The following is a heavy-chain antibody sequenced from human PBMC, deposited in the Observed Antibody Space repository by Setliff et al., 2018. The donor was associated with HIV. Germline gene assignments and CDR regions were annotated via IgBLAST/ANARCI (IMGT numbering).Heavy chain of an antibody. Sequence: ASVKVSCKTSGYSFSDYGVSWVRQAPGQGLEWMGWISRNNGGTNYAQKFQGRVTMTRDSPTRTAYMELKRLKSDDTAVYFCARDNRFDYNSGWPLDYWGQGTLVTVPQ. CDR3: ARDNRFDYNSGWPLDY. D-gene: IGHD6-19*01. CDR1: GYSFSDYG. CDR2: ISRNNGGT. V-gene: IGHV1-18*01. J-gene: IGHJ4*02.